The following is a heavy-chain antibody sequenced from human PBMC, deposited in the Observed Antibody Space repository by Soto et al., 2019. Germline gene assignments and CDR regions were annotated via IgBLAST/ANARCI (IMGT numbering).Heavy chain of an antibody. D-gene: IGHD1-26*01. CDR2: IYTSGST. CDR3: ARGTNSGRYLFDY. Sequence: SETLSLTCTVSGGSISSHYWSWIRQPAGKGLEWIGRIYTSGSTNYNPSLKSRVTMSVATSKNQFSLKLSSVTAADPAVYYCARGTNSGRYLFDYWGRGTLVTVSS. CDR1: GGSISSHY. J-gene: IGHJ4*02. V-gene: IGHV4-4*07.